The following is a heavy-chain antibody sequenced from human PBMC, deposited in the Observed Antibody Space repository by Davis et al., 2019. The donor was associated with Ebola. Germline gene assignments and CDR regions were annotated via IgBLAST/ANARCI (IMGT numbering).Heavy chain of an antibody. J-gene: IGHJ3*01. D-gene: IGHD6-19*01. V-gene: IGHV3-30*18. CDR1: GFTFSSYG. CDR3: AKDTSNVWFDV. Sequence: GGSLRLSCAASGFTFSSYGMHWVRQAPGKGLECVAVISYDGSNKYYADSVKGRFTISRDNSKNTLHLQMNSLRVEDTAIYYCAKDTSNVWFDVWGQGTMVTVSS. CDR2: ISYDGSNK.